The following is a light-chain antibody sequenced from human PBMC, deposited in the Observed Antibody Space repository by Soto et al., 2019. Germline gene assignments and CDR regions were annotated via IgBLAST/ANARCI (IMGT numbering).Light chain of an antibody. J-gene: IGKJ4*01. CDR1: QDISDF. CDR3: QQYNSYPLT. V-gene: IGKV1-16*02. Sequence: DLHMTQSPSSLSASVGDRVTITCRASQDISDFLVWFQQKPGKAPKPLIYAASSLQSGVPSKFSGSGSGTEFTLTISSLQPEDFATYYCQQYNSYPLTFGGGTKVDIK. CDR2: AAS.